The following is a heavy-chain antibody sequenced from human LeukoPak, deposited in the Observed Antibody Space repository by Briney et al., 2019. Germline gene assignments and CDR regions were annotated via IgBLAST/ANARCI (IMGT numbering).Heavy chain of an antibody. J-gene: IGHJ4*02. V-gene: IGHV3-30*03. CDR2: ISYDGSNK. CDR3: ARDTDYYGSGSYYGNDY. Sequence: TGGSLRLSCAASGFTFSSYGMHWVRQAPGKGLEWVAVISYDGSNKYYADSVKGRFTISRDNSKNTLYLQMNSLRAEDTAVYYCARDTDYYGSGSYYGNDYWGQGTLVTVSS. D-gene: IGHD3-10*01. CDR1: GFTFSSYG.